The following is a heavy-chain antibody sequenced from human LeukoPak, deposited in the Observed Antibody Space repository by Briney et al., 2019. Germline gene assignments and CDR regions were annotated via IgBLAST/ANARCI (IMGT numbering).Heavy chain of an antibody. CDR2: IKSDGSST. V-gene: IGHV3-74*01. D-gene: IGHD2-21*02. CDR1: GFTFSSYW. J-gene: IGHJ4*01. CDR3: ARDRGAYCGGDCYLGFDY. Sequence: PGGSLRLSCAASGFTFSSYWMHWVRQAPGKGLVWVSRIKSDGSSTNFADSVKGRFTISRDNAKNTLYLQMTSLTAEDTAVYYCARDRGAYCGGDCYLGFDYWGRGTLVTVSS.